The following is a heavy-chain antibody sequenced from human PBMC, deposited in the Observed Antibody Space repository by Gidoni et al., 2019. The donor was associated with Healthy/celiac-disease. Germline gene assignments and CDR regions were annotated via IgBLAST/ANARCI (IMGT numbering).Heavy chain of an antibody. J-gene: IGHJ5*02. D-gene: IGHD2-2*01. CDR1: GYSFTSYW. CDR3: ARLIGPTIVVVPAAIRWFDP. Sequence: EVQLVQSGAEVKKPGESLRISCKGSGYSFTSYWISWVRQMPGKGLEWMGRIDPSDSYTNYSPSFQGHVTISADKSISTAYLQWSSLKASDTAMYYCARLIGPTIVVVPAAIRWFDPWGQGTLVTVSS. V-gene: IGHV5-10-1*03. CDR2: IDPSDSYT.